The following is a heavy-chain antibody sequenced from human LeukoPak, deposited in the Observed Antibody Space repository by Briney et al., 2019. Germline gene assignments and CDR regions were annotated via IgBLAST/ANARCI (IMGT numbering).Heavy chain of an antibody. CDR3: ARRRCSGTNCYSAFDV. CDR2: IYPGDSDT. D-gene: IGHD2-2*01. Sequence: GESLKIFCKGSGYTFTTYWIGWVRQMPGKGLEWMGIIYPGDSDTRYSPSFQGQVTISADKSINTAYLQWSSLKASDTAMYYCARRRCSGTNCYSAFDVWGQGTMVTVSS. CDR1: GYTFTTYW. J-gene: IGHJ3*01. V-gene: IGHV5-51*01.